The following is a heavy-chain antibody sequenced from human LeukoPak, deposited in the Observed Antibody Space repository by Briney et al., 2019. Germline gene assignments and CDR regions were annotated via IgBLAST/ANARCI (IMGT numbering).Heavy chain of an antibody. CDR1: GYTFTGYY. Sequence: GASVKVSCKASGYTFTGYYMHWVRQAPGQGLEWMGRINPNSGSTNYAQKFQGRVTMTRDTSISTAYMELSRLRSDDTAVYYCARAGYYDFGEGFDPWGQGTLVTVSS. CDR3: ARAGYYDFGEGFDP. V-gene: IGHV1-2*06. CDR2: INPNSGST. D-gene: IGHD3-3*01. J-gene: IGHJ5*02.